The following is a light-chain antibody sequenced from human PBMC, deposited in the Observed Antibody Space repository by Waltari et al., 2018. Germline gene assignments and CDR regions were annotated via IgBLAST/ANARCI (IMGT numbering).Light chain of an antibody. Sequence: WYPQHPCRAPELMIYDGSNRPSGGSYRFSGCKSGSTASLTISLLQDEEEADYYCSSYTSSRTLLFGGGTKLTVL. V-gene: IGLV2-14*04. CDR2: DGS. CDR3: SSYTSSRTLL. J-gene: IGLJ2*01.